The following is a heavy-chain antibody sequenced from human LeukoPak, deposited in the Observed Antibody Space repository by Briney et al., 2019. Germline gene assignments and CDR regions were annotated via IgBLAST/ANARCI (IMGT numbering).Heavy chain of an antibody. CDR2: INHSGST. CDR1: GGSFSAHY. Sequence: SETLSLTCVVSGGSFSAHYWSWIRQPPGMGLEWIGEINHSGSTNYNPSLKSRVTMSVDTSKNQFSLKLSSVNAADTAVYYCARYFTFDSSGYYYTFDYWGQGTLVTVSS. CDR3: ARYFTFDSSGYYYTFDY. V-gene: IGHV4-34*01. D-gene: IGHD3-22*01. J-gene: IGHJ4*02.